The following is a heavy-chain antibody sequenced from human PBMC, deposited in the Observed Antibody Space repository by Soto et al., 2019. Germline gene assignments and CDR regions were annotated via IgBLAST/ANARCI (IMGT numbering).Heavy chain of an antibody. J-gene: IGHJ4*02. V-gene: IGHV1-18*01. Sequence: GASVKVSCKASGYTFTSYGISWVRQAPGQGLEWMGWISAYNGNTNYAQKLQGRVTMTTDTSTSTAYMELRSLRSDDTAVYYCARDTFRPSWSSSGYQRYFGYWGQGTLVTVSS. CDR2: ISAYNGNT. D-gene: IGHD3-22*01. CDR1: GYTFTSYG. CDR3: ARDTFRPSWSSSGYQRYFGY.